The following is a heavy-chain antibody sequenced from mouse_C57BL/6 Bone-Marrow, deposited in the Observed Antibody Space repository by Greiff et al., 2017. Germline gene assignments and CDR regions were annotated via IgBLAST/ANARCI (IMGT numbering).Heavy chain of an antibody. CDR2: IRSKSNNYAT. J-gene: IGHJ4*01. CDR3: GVIYYYGSSHERGAMDY. D-gene: IGHD1-1*01. Sequence: DVHLVESGGGLVQPKGSLKLSCAASGFSFNTYAMNWVRQAPGKGLEWVARIRSKSNNYATYYADSVKDRFTISRDDSESMLYLQMNNLKTEDTAMYYCGVIYYYGSSHERGAMDYWGQGTSVTVSS. CDR1: GFSFNTYA. V-gene: IGHV10-1*01.